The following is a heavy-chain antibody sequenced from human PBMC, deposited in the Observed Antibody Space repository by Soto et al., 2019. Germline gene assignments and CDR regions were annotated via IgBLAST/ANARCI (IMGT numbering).Heavy chain of an antibody. J-gene: IGHJ6*02. D-gene: IGHD3-22*01. Sequence: EVQLVESGGGLVKPGGSLRLSCAASGFTFSSYSMNWVRQAPGKGLEWVSSISCSTSYIYYADSVKGRFTISRDNAKNSLYLQRNSLRAEDTAVYYCARVVDYCDPYYYYGMAVWGQGTTVTVSS. CDR1: GFTFSSYS. V-gene: IGHV3-21*01. CDR2: ISCSTSYI. CDR3: ARVVDYCDPYYYYGMAV.